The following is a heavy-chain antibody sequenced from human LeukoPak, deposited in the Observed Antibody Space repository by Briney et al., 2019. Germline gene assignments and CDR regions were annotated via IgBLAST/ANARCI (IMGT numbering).Heavy chain of an antibody. CDR2: IYTGGST. V-gene: IGHV3-66*01. CDR3: AKSLSGLRFLEWLSDYYGMDV. CDR1: GFTVSSNY. D-gene: IGHD3-3*01. J-gene: IGHJ6*02. Sequence: PGGSLRLSCAASGFTVSSNYMSWVRQAPGKGLEWVSVIYTGGSTYYADSVKGRFTISRDNSKNTLYLQMNSLRVEDTAVYYCAKSLSGLRFLEWLSDYYGMDVWGQGTTVTVSS.